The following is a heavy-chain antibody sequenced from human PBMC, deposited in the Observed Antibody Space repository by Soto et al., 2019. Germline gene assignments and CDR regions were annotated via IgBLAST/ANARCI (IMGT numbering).Heavy chain of an antibody. V-gene: IGHV1-46*01. CDR1: GYTFTSYY. D-gene: IGHD6-13*01. Sequence: QVQLVQSGAEVKKPGASVKVSCKASGYTFTSYYMHWVRQAPGQGLEWMGIINPSGGSTSYAQKFQGRVTMNRDTATSTVYMELSSLRSEDTAVYYCARVGAAGFFDYWGQGTLVTVSS. CDR2: INPSGGST. CDR3: ARVGAAGFFDY. J-gene: IGHJ4*02.